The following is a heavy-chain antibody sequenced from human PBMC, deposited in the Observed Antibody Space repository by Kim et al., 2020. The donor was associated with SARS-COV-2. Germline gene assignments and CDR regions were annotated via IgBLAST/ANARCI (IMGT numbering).Heavy chain of an antibody. CDR1: GFTFSRYA. J-gene: IGHJ4*02. V-gene: IGHV3-30-3*01. D-gene: IGHD3-10*01. CDR3: ATDTYYYGSGSRDF. Sequence: GGSLRLSCAASGFTFSRYAMHWVRQAPGKGLEWMAIISNDGSNKNCADSVKGRFTISRDNSKSTLYLQMNSLRPEDTAVYYCATDTYYYGSGSRDFWGQGTLVTVSS. CDR2: ISNDGSNK.